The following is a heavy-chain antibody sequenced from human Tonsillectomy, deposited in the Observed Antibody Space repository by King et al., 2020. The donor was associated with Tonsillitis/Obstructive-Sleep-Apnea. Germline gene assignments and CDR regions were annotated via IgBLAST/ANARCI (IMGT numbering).Heavy chain of an antibody. CDR2: ISGSGDTI. Sequence: VQLVESGGGLIQPGGSLRLSCAASGFTVNFYSMDWVRQAPGKGLEWVSYISGSGDTIYYAVSVKGRFTISRDNAKSSLYLQMNRLRDEDTAVYYCTRDIRGNYEFWSGYPGYWGQGTLVTVSS. V-gene: IGHV3-48*02. D-gene: IGHD3-3*01. CDR3: TRDIRGNYEFWSGYPGY. J-gene: IGHJ4*02. CDR1: GFTVNFYS.